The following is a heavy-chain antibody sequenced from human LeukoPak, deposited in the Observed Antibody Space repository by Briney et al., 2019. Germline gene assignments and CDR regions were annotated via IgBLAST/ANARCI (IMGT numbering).Heavy chain of an antibody. Sequence: GGSLRLSCAASGFTFSSYWMSWVRQAPGKGLEWVSAISGSGGSTYYADSVKGRFTISRDNSKNTLYLQMNSLRAEDTAVYYCAKDSSELGDAFDIWGQGTMVTVSS. CDR2: ISGSGGST. V-gene: IGHV3-23*01. CDR3: AKDSSELGDAFDI. D-gene: IGHD1-26*01. CDR1: GFTFSSYW. J-gene: IGHJ3*02.